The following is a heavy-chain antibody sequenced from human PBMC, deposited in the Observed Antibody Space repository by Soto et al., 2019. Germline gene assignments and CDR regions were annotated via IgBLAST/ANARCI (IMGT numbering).Heavy chain of an antibody. V-gene: IGHV3-15*01. J-gene: IGHJ6*03. CDR3: TTVSSSLRDSYYYYYYMDV. CDR2: IKSKTDGGPT. CDR1: GFTFSNAW. Sequence: GGSLRLSCAASGFTFSNAWMSWVRQAPGKGLEWVGRIKSKTDGGPTDYAAPVKGRFTISRDDSKNMLYLQMNSLKTEDTAVYYCTTVSSSLRDSYYYYYYMDVWGKGTTVTVSS.